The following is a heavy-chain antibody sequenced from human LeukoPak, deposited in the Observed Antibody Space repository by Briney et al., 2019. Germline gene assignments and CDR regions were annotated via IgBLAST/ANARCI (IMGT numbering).Heavy chain of an antibody. CDR2: ISYDGSNK. CDR1: GFTFSSYG. V-gene: IGHV3-30*03. J-gene: IGHJ3*02. CDR3: ARENGDYKTGNDAFDI. D-gene: IGHD4-17*01. Sequence: GGSLRLPCAASGFTFSSYGMHWVRQAPGKGLEWVAVISYDGSNKYYADSVKGRFTISRDNSKNTLYLQMNSLRAEDTAVYYCARENGDYKTGNDAFDIWGQGTMVTVSS.